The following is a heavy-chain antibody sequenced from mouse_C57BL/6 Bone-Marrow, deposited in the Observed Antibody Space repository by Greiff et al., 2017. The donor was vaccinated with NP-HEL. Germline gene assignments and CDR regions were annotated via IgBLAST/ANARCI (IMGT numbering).Heavy chain of an antibody. Sequence: QVQLQQSGAELARPGASVKMSCKASGYTFTSYTMHWVKQRPGQGLEWIGYINPSSGYTKYNQKFKDKATLTADKSSSTAYMQLSSLTSEDSAVSYGARCPPKLRLSWAWCAYWGQGTLVTVSA. CDR3: ARCPPKLRLSWAWCAY. CDR2: INPSSGYT. D-gene: IGHD3-2*02. CDR1: GYTFTSYT. V-gene: IGHV1-4*01. J-gene: IGHJ3*01.